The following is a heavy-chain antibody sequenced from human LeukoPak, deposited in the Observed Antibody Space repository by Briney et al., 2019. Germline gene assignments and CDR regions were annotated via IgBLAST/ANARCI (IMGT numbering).Heavy chain of an antibody. CDR1: GFTFSSYG. Sequence: GGSLRLSCAASGFTFSSYGMDWVRQAPGKGLEWVANIKEDGSEKYYVDSVKGRFTVSRDDAKNSLFLQMNSLRAEDTAVYYCARENADFADFDYWGQGTLVTVSS. V-gene: IGHV3-7*01. CDR3: ARENADFADFDY. D-gene: IGHD4-17*01. J-gene: IGHJ4*02. CDR2: IKEDGSEK.